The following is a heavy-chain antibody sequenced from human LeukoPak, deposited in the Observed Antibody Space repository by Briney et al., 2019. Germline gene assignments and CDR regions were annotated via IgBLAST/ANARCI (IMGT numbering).Heavy chain of an antibody. J-gene: IGHJ5*01. Sequence: SETLSLTCTVSGGSISSYYWSWIRQPPGKGLEWIGYIYYSGSTNQNPSLKSRVTISVDRSENQFSLKLSSVTAADTAVYYCARGKLQHWFDSWGQGTLVTVSS. CDR2: IYYSGST. V-gene: IGHV4-59*01. CDR1: GGSISSYY. D-gene: IGHD4-11*01. CDR3: ARGKLQHWFDS.